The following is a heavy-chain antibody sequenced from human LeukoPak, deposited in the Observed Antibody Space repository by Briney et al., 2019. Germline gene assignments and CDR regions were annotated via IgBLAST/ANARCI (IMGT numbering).Heavy chain of an antibody. V-gene: IGHV4-59*08. D-gene: IGHD3-10*01. Sequence: SETLSLTCTVSGGSISSYYWSWIRQPPGKGLEWIGYIYYSGSTNYNPSLKSRVTISVDTSKNQFSLKLSSVTAADTAVYYCARKRITMVRGVITYFDYWGQGTLVTVSS. CDR1: GGSISSYY. CDR2: IYYSGST. CDR3: ARKRITMVRGVITYFDY. J-gene: IGHJ4*02.